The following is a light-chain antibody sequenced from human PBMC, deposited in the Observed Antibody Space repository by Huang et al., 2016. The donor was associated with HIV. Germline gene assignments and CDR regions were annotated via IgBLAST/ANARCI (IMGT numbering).Light chain of an antibody. CDR1: QSVSNF. J-gene: IGKJ5*01. V-gene: IGKV3-11*01. CDR2: DAS. Sequence: EIVLTQSPATLSLSPGQRATLSCRASQSVSNFLAWYQQKPGQAPRLLLYDASTRATGIPARFSGSGSGTDFTLAISSLEPEDFVVYYCQQRSDWITFGQGTRLEIK. CDR3: QQRSDWIT.